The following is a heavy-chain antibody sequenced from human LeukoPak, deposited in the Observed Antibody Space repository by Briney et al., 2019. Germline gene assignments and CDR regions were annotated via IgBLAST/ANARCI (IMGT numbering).Heavy chain of an antibody. D-gene: IGHD3-16*01. V-gene: IGHV3-9*01. CDR2: ISWNSGSI. CDR1: GFTFDDYA. Sequence: PGRSLRLSCAASGFTFDDYAMHWVRQAPGKGLEWVSGISWNSGSIGYADSVKGRFTISRDNAKNSLYLQMNSLRAEDTALYYCAKNMITFGGVLEPHDAFDIWGQGTMVTVSS. CDR3: AKNMITFGGVLEPHDAFDI. J-gene: IGHJ3*02.